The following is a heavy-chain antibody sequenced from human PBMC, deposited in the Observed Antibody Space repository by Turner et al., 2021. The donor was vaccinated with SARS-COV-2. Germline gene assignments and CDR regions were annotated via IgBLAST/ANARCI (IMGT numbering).Heavy chain of an antibody. Sequence: EVHLLESGGGLVQPGGYLSLSCAASGFTFSSYAMSWVRQAPGKGLEWVLAISGSVGSTYYADSVKGRFTISRDNSKNTLYLQMNSLRAEDTAVYYCAKADRVMIVVVITLFDYWGQGTLVTVSS. CDR3: AKADRVMIVVVITLFDY. J-gene: IGHJ4*02. D-gene: IGHD3-22*01. CDR1: GFTFSSYA. CDR2: ISGSVGST. V-gene: IGHV3-23*01.